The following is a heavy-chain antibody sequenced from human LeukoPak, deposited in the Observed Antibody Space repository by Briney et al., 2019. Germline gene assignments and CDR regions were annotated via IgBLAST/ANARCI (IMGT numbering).Heavy chain of an antibody. CDR1: GYTFTSYY. V-gene: IGHV1-46*01. J-gene: IGHJ5*02. D-gene: IGHD6-19*01. CDR2: INPSGGST. CDR3: ARARYSSGWYTWFDP. Sequence: ASVKVSCKASGYTFTSYYMHWVRQAPGQGLEGMGIINPSGGSTNYAQKFQGRVTMTRDTSTSTVYMELSSPRSEDTAVYYCARARYSSGWYTWFDPWGQGTLVTVSS.